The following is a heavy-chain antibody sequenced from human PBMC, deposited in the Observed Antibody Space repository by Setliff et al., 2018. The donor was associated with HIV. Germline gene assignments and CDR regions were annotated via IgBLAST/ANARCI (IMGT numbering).Heavy chain of an antibody. D-gene: IGHD3-10*01. J-gene: IGHJ6*03. Sequence: PGESLKISCAASGFTFDDFAMHWVRLAPGKGLEWVSGISWNSGSTGYADSVRGRFTISRDNSKNTLYLQMNSLRAEDTAVYYCARDRLESLWFGDLHYKDVWGKGTTVTVSS. V-gene: IGHV3-9*01. CDR1: GFTFDDFA. CDR2: ISWNSGST. CDR3: ARDRLESLWFGDLHYKDV.